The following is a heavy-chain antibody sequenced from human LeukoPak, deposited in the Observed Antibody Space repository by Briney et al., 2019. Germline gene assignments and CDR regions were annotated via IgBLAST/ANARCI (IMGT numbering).Heavy chain of an antibody. CDR2: LYSGGNT. CDR1: GFTVSSNY. J-gene: IGHJ2*01. V-gene: IGHV3-53*01. CDR3: AKNTMIVVVTRNNWYFDL. D-gene: IGHD3-22*01. Sequence: GGSLRLSCAASGFTVSSNYMSWVRQAPGKGLEWVSVLYSGGNTYYADSVKGRFTISRDNSKNTLYLQMNSLRAEDTAVYYCAKNTMIVVVTRNNWYFDLWGRGTLVTVSS.